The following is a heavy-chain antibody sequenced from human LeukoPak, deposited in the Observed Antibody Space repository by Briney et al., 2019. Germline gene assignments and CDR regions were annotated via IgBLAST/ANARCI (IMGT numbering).Heavy chain of an antibody. CDR2: IIPIFGTA. CDR3: ARVRSPLRGQDAFDI. Sequence: SVNVSCKASVGTFSSYAISWVRQAPGQGLEWMGGIIPIFGTANYAQKFQGRVTITADESTSTAYMELSSLRSEDTAVYYCARVRSPLRGQDAFDIWGQGTMVTVSS. D-gene: IGHD3-16*01. J-gene: IGHJ3*02. V-gene: IGHV1-69*13. CDR1: VGTFSSYA.